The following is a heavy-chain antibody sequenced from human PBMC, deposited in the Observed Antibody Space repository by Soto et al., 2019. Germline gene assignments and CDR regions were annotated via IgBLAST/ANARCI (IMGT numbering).Heavy chain of an antibody. CDR2: ISGSGGST. D-gene: IGHD7-27*01. Sequence: EVQLLESGGGLVQPGGSLRLSCAASGFTFSSYAMSWVRQAPGKGLEWVSAISGSGGSTYYADSVKGRFTISRDNSKKPLYLQMNSLRAEDTAGYYWAKGGTGGGGAFDIWGQGTMVTVSS. CDR3: AKGGTGGGGAFDI. V-gene: IGHV3-23*01. CDR1: GFTFSSYA. J-gene: IGHJ3*02.